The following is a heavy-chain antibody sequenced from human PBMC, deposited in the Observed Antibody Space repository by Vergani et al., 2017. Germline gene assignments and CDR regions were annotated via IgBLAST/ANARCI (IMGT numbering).Heavy chain of an antibody. CDR1: GFPFSDYY. Sequence: QVQLVESGGGLVKPGGSLRLSCAASGFPFSDYYLSWIRQAPGQGLEWVSYISSSDKSIYDAYSVKGGFTVSRDNAKNSLYLQMNSLSAEDPAVYYCARASLGWYAFDIWGQGTMVTVSS. CDR3: ARASLGWYAFDI. V-gene: IGHV3-11*01. J-gene: IGHJ3*02. CDR2: ISSSDKSI. D-gene: IGHD7-27*01.